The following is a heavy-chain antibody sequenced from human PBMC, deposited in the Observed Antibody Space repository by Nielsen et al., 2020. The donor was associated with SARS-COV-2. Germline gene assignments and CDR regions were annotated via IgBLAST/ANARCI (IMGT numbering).Heavy chain of an antibody. CDR2: INTGNGNT. D-gene: IGHD6-13*01. Sequence: ASVKVSCKASGYTFTTYIIHWVRQAPGQGLEWMGWINTGNGNTKRSQKFQGRVTITRDASASTAFLGRSSLKSEDTAVYYCARGISSSWTKGMDVWGQGTTVTVSS. V-gene: IGHV1-3*04. CDR3: ARGISSSWTKGMDV. CDR1: GYTFTTYI. J-gene: IGHJ6*02.